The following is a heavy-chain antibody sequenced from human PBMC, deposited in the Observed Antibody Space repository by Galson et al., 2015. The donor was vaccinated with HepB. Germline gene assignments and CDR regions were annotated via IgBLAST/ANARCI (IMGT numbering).Heavy chain of an antibody. Sequence: SLRLSCAASGFTFSSYAMHWVRQAPGKGLEWVAVISYDGSNKYYADSVKGRFTISRDNSKNTLYLQMNSLRAEDTAVYYCARESLAAAGGFDYWGQGTLVTVSS. CDR3: ARESLAAAGGFDY. V-gene: IGHV3-30-3*01. CDR2: ISYDGSNK. CDR1: GFTFSSYA. J-gene: IGHJ4*02. D-gene: IGHD6-13*01.